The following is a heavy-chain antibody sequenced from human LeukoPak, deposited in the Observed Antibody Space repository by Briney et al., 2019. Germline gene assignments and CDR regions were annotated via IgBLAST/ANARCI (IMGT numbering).Heavy chain of an antibody. Sequence: GGSLRLSCAASGFTSSGCWVTWVRQAPGKGLEWVANIKEDGSKKNYVDSVKGRFTIFRDNAKNSLYLQMNSLRAEDTAVYYCATPLDYYDSSGYHQGGDWGQGTLVTVSS. V-gene: IGHV3-7*03. D-gene: IGHD3-22*01. CDR3: ATPLDYYDSSGYHQGGD. CDR2: IKEDGSKK. CDR1: GFTSSGCW. J-gene: IGHJ4*02.